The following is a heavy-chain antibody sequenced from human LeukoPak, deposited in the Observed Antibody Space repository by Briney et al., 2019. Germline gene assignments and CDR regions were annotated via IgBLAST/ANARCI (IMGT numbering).Heavy chain of an antibody. CDR3: ARDKVIDCGGDCYSRSNWFDP. V-gene: IGHV4-34*01. CDR2: INHSGST. Sequence: SETLSLTCAVYGGSFSGYYWSWTRQPPGKGLEWIGEINHSGSTNYNPSLKSRVTISVDTSKNQFSLKLSSVTAADTAVYYCARDKVIDCGGDCYSRSNWFDPWGQGTLVTVSS. CDR1: GGSFSGYY. D-gene: IGHD2-21*02. J-gene: IGHJ5*02.